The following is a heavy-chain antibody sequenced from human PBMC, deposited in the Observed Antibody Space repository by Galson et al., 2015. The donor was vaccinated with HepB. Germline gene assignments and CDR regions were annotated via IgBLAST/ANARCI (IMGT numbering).Heavy chain of an antibody. CDR3: ARDRGAGYSYGYDGMDV. CDR2: INAGNGNT. J-gene: IGHJ6*02. V-gene: IGHV1-3*01. Sequence: SVKVSCKASGYTFTSYAMHWVRQAPGQRLEWMGWINAGNGNTKYSQKFQGRVTITRDTSASTAYMELSSLRSEDTAVYYCARDRGAGYSYGYDGMDVWGQGTTVTVSS. D-gene: IGHD5-18*01. CDR1: GYTFTSYA.